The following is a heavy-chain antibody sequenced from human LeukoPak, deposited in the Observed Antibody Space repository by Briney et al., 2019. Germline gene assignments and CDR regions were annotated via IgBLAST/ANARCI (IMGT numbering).Heavy chain of an antibody. CDR2: INHSGST. CDR1: GGSFSGYY. V-gene: IGHV4-34*01. J-gene: IGHJ4*02. D-gene: IGHD3-22*01. CDR3: ARFPSYDSSVLDVVDY. Sequence: KASETLSLTCAVYGGSFSGYYWSWIRQPPGKGLEWIGEINHSGSTNYNPSLKSRVIISVDTSKNQFSLKLSSVTAADTAVYYCARFPSYDSSVLDVVDYWGQGTLVTVSS.